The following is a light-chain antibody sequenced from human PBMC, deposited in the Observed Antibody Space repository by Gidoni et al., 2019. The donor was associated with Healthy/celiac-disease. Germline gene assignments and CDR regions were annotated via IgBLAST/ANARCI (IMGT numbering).Light chain of an antibody. CDR2: DAS. V-gene: IGKV3-11*01. CDR3: QQRSNWRET. Sequence: IVLTQSPATLSLSPGDRATLSCRASQSVSSYLAWYQQKPGQAPKLLIYDASNRATGIPARFSGSGSGTDFTLTISSLEPEDFAVYYCQQRSNWRETFGPGTKVDIK. J-gene: IGKJ3*01. CDR1: QSVSSY.